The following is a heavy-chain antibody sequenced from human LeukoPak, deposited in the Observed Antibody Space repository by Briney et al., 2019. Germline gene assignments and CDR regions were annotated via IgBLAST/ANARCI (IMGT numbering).Heavy chain of an antibody. CDR3: ARGTGGYYYGSGSSYYYYGMDV. J-gene: IGHJ6*02. Sequence: SQTLSLNCAVSGGSISSGGYSWRWIRQPQGKGLEWIGYIYHSGSTYYNPSLKSRVTISVDRSKNQFSLKLSSVTAADTAVYYCARGTGGYYYGSGSSYYYYGMDVWGQGTTVTVSS. V-gene: IGHV4-30-2*01. CDR1: GGSISSGGYS. CDR2: IYHSGST. D-gene: IGHD3-10*01.